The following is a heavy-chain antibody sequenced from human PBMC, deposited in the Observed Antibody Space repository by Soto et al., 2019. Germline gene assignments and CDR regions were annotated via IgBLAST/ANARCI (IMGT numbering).Heavy chain of an antibody. D-gene: IGHD6-13*01. CDR1: GDLFNNHA. V-gene: IGHV1-69*01. Sequence: QVQLVQSGAEVKEPGSSVKVSCKASGDLFNNHAFNWVRQAPGQGLEWMGRISPLFSTTNYAQKFQGRVTIGADELTTFVYLEVKNLESDDSAIYYCAASSAIAAAGYFKFWGQGTLVTVSP. CDR2: ISPLFSTT. J-gene: IGHJ4*02. CDR3: AASSAIAAAGYFKF.